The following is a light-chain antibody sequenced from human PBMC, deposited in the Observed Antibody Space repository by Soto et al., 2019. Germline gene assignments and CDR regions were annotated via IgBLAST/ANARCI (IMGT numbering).Light chain of an antibody. CDR1: QRISSD. J-gene: IGKJ3*01. V-gene: IGKV3-15*01. Sequence: IVLTQTPLSLPVTPGEPASISCRASQRISSDLAWYQQKPGQAPRLLIYGASTRATGIPARFSGSGSGTEFTLTISSLQSEDFAVYFCQQYNNWPPVTFGPGTKVDIK. CDR2: GAS. CDR3: QQYNNWPPVT.